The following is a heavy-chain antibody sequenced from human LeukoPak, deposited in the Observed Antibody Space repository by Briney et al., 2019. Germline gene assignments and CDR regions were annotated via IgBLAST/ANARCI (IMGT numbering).Heavy chain of an antibody. CDR2: ISFSGSTI. D-gene: IGHD5/OR15-5a*01. V-gene: IGHV3-48*03. Sequence: GGSLRLSCAASGFTFSSYEMNWVRQAPGKGLEWISYISFSGSTIYYADSVKGRFTISRDNAKNSLYLQMNSLRAEDTAVYYCARQKYLRSPDVEYFDYWGQGTLVTVSS. CDR1: GFTFSSYE. J-gene: IGHJ4*02. CDR3: ARQKYLRSPDVEYFDY.